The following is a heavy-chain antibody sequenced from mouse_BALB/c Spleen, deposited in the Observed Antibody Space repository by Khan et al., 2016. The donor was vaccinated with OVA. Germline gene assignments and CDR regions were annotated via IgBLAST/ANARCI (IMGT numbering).Heavy chain of an antibody. CDR2: ISSSGNT. V-gene: IGHV5-12-1*01. CDR3: ARHGGNYVDYAMDY. J-gene: IGHJ4*01. Sequence: EVELVESGGGLVKPGGSLKLSCAASGFAFSTYDMSWVRQTPEKRLEWVTFISSSGNTYYPDTVKGRFTISRDNAKNTLYLQMSSLRSEDTAMYYCARHGGNYVDYAMDYWGQGTSGTVSS. D-gene: IGHD2-1*01. CDR1: GFAFSTYD.